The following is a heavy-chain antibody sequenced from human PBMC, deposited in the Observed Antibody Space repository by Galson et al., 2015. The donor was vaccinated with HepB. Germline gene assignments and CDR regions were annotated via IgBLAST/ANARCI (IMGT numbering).Heavy chain of an antibody. CDR2: ISYDGSNK. CDR1: GFTFSSYA. D-gene: IGHD3-3*01. J-gene: IGHJ3*02. CDR3: ARGFYITIFGVTRGGAFDI. V-gene: IGHV3-30*04. Sequence: SLRLSCAASGFTFSSYAMHWVRQAPGKGLEWVAVISYDGSNKYYADSVKGRFTISRDNSKNTLYLQMNSLRAEDTAVYYCARGFYITIFGVTRGGAFDIWGQGTMVTVSS.